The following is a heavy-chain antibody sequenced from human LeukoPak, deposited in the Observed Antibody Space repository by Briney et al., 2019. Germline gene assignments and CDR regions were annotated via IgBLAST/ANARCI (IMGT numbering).Heavy chain of an antibody. CDR2: IYYSGST. D-gene: IGHD3-3*01. CDR1: GGSISSSSYY. CDR3: ARVPEGYYYDFWSGRNYYYYMDV. V-gene: IGHV4-39*07. J-gene: IGHJ6*03. Sequence: SETLSLTCTVSGGSISSSSYYWGWIRQPPGKGLEWIGSIYYSGSTYYNPSLKSRVTISVDTSKNQFSLKLSSVTAADTAVYYCARVPEGYYYDFWSGRNYYYYMDVWGKGTTVTVSS.